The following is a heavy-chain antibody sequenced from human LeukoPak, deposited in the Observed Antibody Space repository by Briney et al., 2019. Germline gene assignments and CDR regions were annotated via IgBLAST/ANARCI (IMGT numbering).Heavy chain of an antibody. Sequence: GGSLRLSCAASGFTFSDYSISWVRQAPGKGLEWVPYISRSASSIYYADSVKGRFTTSRDNAKSSLYLQMNSLRAEDTAVYYCARDSNVDTTMDFDHWGQGTLVTVSS. D-gene: IGHD5-18*01. J-gene: IGHJ4*02. CDR2: ISRSASSI. CDR3: ARDSNVDTTMDFDH. V-gene: IGHV3-21*01. CDR1: GFTFSDYS.